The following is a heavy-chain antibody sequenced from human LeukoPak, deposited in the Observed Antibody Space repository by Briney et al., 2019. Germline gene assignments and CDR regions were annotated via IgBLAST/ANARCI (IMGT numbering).Heavy chain of an antibody. Sequence: GGSLRLSCAAAGFTFSSYWMHWVSHAPGKGLVWVSRINSDGSSTIYADSVKGRFTISRDNAKNTLYLQMNSLRAEDTAVYYCASLASSGWYRGAFDIWGQGTMVTVSS. J-gene: IGHJ3*02. CDR1: GFTFSSYW. CDR2: INSDGSST. CDR3: ASLASSGWYRGAFDI. D-gene: IGHD6-19*01. V-gene: IGHV3-74*01.